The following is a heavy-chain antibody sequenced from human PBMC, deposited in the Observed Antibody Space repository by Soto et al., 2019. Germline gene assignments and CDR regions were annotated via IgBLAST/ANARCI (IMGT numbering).Heavy chain of an antibody. J-gene: IGHJ4*02. CDR2: ISGSGGST. CDR1: GFTFSSYA. D-gene: IGHD3-22*01. V-gene: IGHV3-23*01. Sequence: PGGSLRLSCAASGFTFSSYAMSWVRQAPGKGLEWVSAISGSGGSTYYADSVKGRFTISRDNSKNTLYLQMNSLRAEDTAVYYCAKDDDYYYDSSGYPDYWGQGTLVTVSS. CDR3: AKDDDYYYDSSGYPDY.